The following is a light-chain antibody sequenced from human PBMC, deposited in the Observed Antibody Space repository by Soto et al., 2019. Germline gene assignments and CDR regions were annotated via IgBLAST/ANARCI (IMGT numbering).Light chain of an antibody. V-gene: IGKV4-1*01. CDR1: QNALYSTNNKNF. CDR2: WAS. CDR3: QYYYSTPT. J-gene: IGKJ1*01. Sequence: DIVVTQSTDSLAVSLGERATINCKSSQNALYSTNNKNFVAWYQQRPGQPPKLLIYWASTRQSGVPDRFSGSGSGTDFTLTITSLQPEDVAIYFCQYYYSTPTFGQGTKVEIK.